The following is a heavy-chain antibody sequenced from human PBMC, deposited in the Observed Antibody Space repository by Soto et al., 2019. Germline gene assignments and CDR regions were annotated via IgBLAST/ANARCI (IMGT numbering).Heavy chain of an antibody. CDR3: ARHAEYYDFWSGYDY. Sequence: GESLKISCKGSGYSFTSYLIGWVRQMPGKGLEWMGIIYPGDSDTRYSPSFQGQVTISADKSISTAYLQWSSLKASDTAMYYCARHAEYYDFWSGYDYWGQGTLVTVSS. CDR1: GYSFTSYL. D-gene: IGHD3-3*01. CDR2: IYPGDSDT. V-gene: IGHV5-51*01. J-gene: IGHJ4*02.